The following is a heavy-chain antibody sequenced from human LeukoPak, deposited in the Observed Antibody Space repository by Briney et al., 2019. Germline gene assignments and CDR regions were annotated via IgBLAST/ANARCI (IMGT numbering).Heavy chain of an antibody. Sequence: ASVKVSCKPSGYTLSRYGIIWVRQAPGQGLEWMGWFNAFNGNTDYAQKLHGRVTLTTGISTSTAYMELRSLRSDDTAVYYCAREGLDILTGYPHDYWGQGTLVTVSS. J-gene: IGHJ4*02. CDR2: FNAFNGNT. D-gene: IGHD3-9*01. CDR1: GYTLSRYG. V-gene: IGHV1-18*01. CDR3: AREGLDILTGYPHDY.